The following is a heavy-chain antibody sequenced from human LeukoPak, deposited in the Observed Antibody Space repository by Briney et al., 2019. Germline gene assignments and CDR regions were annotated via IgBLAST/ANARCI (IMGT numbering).Heavy chain of an antibody. Sequence: SETLSLTCAVYGGSFSGYYWSWIRQPPGKGLEWIGEINHSGSTNYNPSLKSRVTISVDTSKNQFSLKLSSVTAADTAVYYCARGVGAVYWYFDLWGRGTLVTVSS. CDR1: GGSFSGYY. D-gene: IGHD1-26*01. CDR3: ARGVGAVYWYFDL. J-gene: IGHJ2*01. CDR2: INHSGST. V-gene: IGHV4-34*01.